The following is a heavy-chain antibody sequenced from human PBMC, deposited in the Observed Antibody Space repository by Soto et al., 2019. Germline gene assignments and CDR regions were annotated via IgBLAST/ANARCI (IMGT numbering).Heavy chain of an antibody. D-gene: IGHD2-2*01. Sequence: QVQLVQSGAEVRKPGSSVTVSCKASGGTFSNYAISWVRQAPGQGLEWMGGIIPIVGTGSYAQKFQGRVTISADEPTTTAYMELSSLRFEDTAVYYCARVVILVPTASTHYYYHMDVGGPGTTVTVSS. CDR3: ARVVILVPTASTHYYYHMDV. V-gene: IGHV1-69*01. CDR1: GGTFSNYA. CDR2: IIPIVGTG. J-gene: IGHJ6*02.